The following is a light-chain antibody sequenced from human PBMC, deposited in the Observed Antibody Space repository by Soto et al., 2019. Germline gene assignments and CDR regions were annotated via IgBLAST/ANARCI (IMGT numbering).Light chain of an antibody. CDR2: DAS. CDR3: ELYKSYSPSLA. Sequence: DIPMTQSPSTLSASVGDRVTITCRASQRISSWLAWYQQKPGKAPKLLIYDASSLESGVPSRFSGSGSGTELTLTISSLQPDDFATYSCELYKSYSPSLAFGQGTKVEIK. CDR1: QRISSW. V-gene: IGKV1-5*01. J-gene: IGKJ1*01.